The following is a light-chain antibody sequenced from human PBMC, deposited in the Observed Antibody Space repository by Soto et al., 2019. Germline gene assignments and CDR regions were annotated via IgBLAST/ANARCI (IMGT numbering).Light chain of an antibody. CDR1: SSDVGGYDY. J-gene: IGLJ3*02. Sequence: QSALIQPPSASGSPGQSVTISCTGTSSDVGGYDYVSWYQQHPGNAPKLVIYEVTKRPSGVPDRFSGSKSGNTASLTVSGLQADDEADYYCSSYAGSNNLVFGGGTKLTVL. CDR2: EVT. V-gene: IGLV2-8*01. CDR3: SSYAGSNNLV.